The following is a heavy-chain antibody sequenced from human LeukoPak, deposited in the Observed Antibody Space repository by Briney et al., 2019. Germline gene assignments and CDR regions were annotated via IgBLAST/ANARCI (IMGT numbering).Heavy chain of an antibody. Sequence: QSGGSLRLSCSASGFTFSSYAMHWVRQAPGKGLEYVSAISSNGGSTYYADSVRGRFTVSRDNSKNTLYLQISSLRDEDASVYYCVEEGSIRGWDGDWGQGTLVTVSS. V-gene: IGHV3-64D*06. CDR1: GFTFSSYA. CDR2: ISSNGGST. J-gene: IGHJ4*02. D-gene: IGHD6-19*01. CDR3: VEEGSIRGWDGD.